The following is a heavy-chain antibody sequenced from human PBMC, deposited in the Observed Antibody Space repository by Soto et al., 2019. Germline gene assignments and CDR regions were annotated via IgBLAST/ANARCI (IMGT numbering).Heavy chain of an antibody. CDR2: IIPIFGTA. Sequence: QVQLVQSGAEVKKPGSSVKVSCKVSGGTFSSYAISWVRQAPGQGLEGMGGIIPIFGTANYAQKFEGRVTITADKSTSTAYMELSSLRSEDTAVYYCASDSSGYENGFDPWGKGTLVTVSS. J-gene: IGHJ5*02. CDR3: ASDSSGYENGFDP. D-gene: IGHD3-22*01. CDR1: GGTFSSYA. V-gene: IGHV1-69*06.